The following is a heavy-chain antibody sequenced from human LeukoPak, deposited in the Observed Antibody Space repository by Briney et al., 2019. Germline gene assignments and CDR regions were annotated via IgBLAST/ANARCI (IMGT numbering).Heavy chain of an antibody. Sequence: GGSLRLSCAASGFTFSSYAMSWVRQAPGKGLEWVSAISGSGGSTYYADSVKGRFTISRDNSKNTLYLQMNSLRAEDTAVYYCAKGRHYYGSGSYYPDYWGQGTLVTVSS. CDR2: ISGSGGST. CDR3: AKGRHYYGSGSYYPDY. V-gene: IGHV3-23*01. D-gene: IGHD3-10*01. J-gene: IGHJ4*02. CDR1: GFTFSSYA.